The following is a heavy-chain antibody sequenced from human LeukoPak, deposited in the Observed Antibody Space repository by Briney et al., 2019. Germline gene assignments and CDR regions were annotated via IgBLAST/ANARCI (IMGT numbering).Heavy chain of an antibody. CDR1: GFTFSSYS. Sequence: GGSLRLSCAASGFTFSSYSMNWVRQAPGKGLEWVSSISSSSSYIYYADSVKGRFTISRDNAKNPLYLQMNSLRAEDTAVYYCARGGVVGATTVDYWGQGTLVTVSS. D-gene: IGHD1-26*01. CDR2: ISSSSSYI. V-gene: IGHV3-21*01. CDR3: ARGGVVGATTVDY. J-gene: IGHJ4*02.